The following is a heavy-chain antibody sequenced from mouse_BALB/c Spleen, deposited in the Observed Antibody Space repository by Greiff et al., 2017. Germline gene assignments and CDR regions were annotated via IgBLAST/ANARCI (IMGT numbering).Heavy chain of an antibody. CDR2: INSNGGST. V-gene: IGHV5-6-3*01. Sequence: EVKLMESGGGLVQPGGSLKLSCAASGFTFSSYGMSWVRQTPDKRLELVATINSNGGSTYYPDSVKGRFTISRDNAKNTLYLQMSSLKSEDTAMYYCARVDYDRDAMDYWGQGTSVTVSS. D-gene: IGHD2-4*01. CDR1: GFTFSSYG. J-gene: IGHJ4*01. CDR3: ARVDYDRDAMDY.